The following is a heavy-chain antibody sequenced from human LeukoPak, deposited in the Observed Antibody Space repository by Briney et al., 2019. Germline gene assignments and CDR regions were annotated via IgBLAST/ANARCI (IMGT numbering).Heavy chain of an antibody. CDR1: GGSISSYY. Sequence: PSETLSLTCTVSGGSISSYYWTWIRQPAGKGLEWIGRIYTTGSTNYNPSLNSRVTMSVDTSKNQFSLKLSSVTAADTAVYYCARDWVSYNWFDPWGQGTLVTVSS. CDR2: IYTTGST. V-gene: IGHV4-4*07. J-gene: IGHJ5*02. D-gene: IGHD2-8*01. CDR3: ARDWVSYNWFDP.